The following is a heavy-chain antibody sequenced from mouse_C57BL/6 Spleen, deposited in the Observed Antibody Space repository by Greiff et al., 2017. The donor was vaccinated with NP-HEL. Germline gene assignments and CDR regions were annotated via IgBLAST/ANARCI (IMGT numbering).Heavy chain of an antibody. CDR2: INPNNGGT. Sequence: EVQLQQSGPELVKPGASVKISCKASGYTFTDYYMNWVKQSHGKSLEWIGDINPNNGGTSYNQKFKGKATLTVDKSSSTAYMELRSLTSEDSAVYYCARAGLYDSRFAYWGQGTLVTVSA. CDR1: GYTFTDYY. D-gene: IGHD2-4*01. CDR3: ARAGLYDSRFAY. V-gene: IGHV1-26*01. J-gene: IGHJ3*01.